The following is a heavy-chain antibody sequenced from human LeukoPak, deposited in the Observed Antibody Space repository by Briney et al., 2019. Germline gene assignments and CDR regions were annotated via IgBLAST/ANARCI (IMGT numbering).Heavy chain of an antibody. J-gene: IGHJ6*02. CDR3: ARDRSSGWPYYYYYGMDV. Sequence: PSETLSLTCTVSGGSISSYYWSWIRQPAGKGLEWIGRIYTSGSTNYNPSLKSRVTMSVDTSKNQFSLKLSSVTAADTAVYYCARDRSSGWPYYYYYGMDVWGQGTTVTVSS. D-gene: IGHD6-19*01. V-gene: IGHV4-4*07. CDR2: IYTSGST. CDR1: GGSISSYY.